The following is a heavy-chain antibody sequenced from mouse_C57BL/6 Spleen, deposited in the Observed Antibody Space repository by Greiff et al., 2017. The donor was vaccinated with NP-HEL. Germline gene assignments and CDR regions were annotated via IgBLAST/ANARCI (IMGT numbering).Heavy chain of an antibody. J-gene: IGHJ4*01. CDR1: GYTFTDYE. CDR2: IDPETGGT. D-gene: IGHD2-12*01. V-gene: IGHV1-15*01. CDR3: TRGRYDERYAIDY. Sequence: VQLQESGAELVRPGASVTLSCKASGYTFTDYEMHWVKQTPVHGLEWIGAIDPETGGTAYNQKFKGKAILTADKSSSTAYMELRRLTSEYSAVYSCTRGRYDERYAIDYWGPGPSVTVSS.